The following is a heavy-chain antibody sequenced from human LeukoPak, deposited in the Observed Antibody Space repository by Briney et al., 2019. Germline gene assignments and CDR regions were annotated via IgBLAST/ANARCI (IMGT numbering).Heavy chain of an antibody. Sequence: QPGGSLRLSCEASVFTFTSYCMHWVRQSPWKGLEWISFIFSSTLVNYADSVKGRFTISRDNAKNSIYLQMRSLRDEDTAVYYCASGPYGGNPFDCWGQGTLVTVSS. J-gene: IGHJ4*02. CDR2: IFSSTLV. CDR1: VFTFTSYC. CDR3: ASGPYGGNPFDC. V-gene: IGHV3-48*02. D-gene: IGHD4-23*01.